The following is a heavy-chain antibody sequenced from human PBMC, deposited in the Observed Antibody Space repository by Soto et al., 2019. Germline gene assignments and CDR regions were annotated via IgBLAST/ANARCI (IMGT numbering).Heavy chain of an antibody. CDR1: GYTFTSYG. CDR2: ISAYNGNT. D-gene: IGHD6-13*01. CDR3: AREGYSSSWYTAYRYYYGMDV. J-gene: IGHJ6*02. Sequence: ASVKVSCKASGYTFTSYGISWVRQAPGQGLEWMGWISAYNGNTNYAQKLQGRVTMTTDTSTSTAYMELRSLRSDDTAVYYCAREGYSSSWYTAYRYYYGMDVWGQGTTVTAP. V-gene: IGHV1-18*01.